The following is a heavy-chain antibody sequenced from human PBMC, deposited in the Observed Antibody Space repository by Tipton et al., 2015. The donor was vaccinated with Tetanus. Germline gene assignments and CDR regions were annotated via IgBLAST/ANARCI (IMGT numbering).Heavy chain of an antibody. V-gene: IGHV3-21*04. D-gene: IGHD3-16*01. CDR3: ARVPVGVDY. CDR1: GFTFSSYS. J-gene: IGHJ4*02. CDR2: ISSSSSYI. Sequence: GSLRLSCAASGFTFSSYSMNWVRQAPGKGLEWVSSISSSSSYIYYADSVKGRFTISRDNSKNTLYLQMNSLRAEDTAVYYCARVPVGVDYWGQGTLVTVSS.